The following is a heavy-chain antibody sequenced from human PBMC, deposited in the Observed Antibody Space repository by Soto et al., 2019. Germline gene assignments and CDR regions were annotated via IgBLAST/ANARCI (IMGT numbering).Heavy chain of an antibody. CDR1: GYTFSDHD. CDR2: MNPNSGDT. V-gene: IGHV1-8*01. CDR3: ARVGGNWNDDYFDY. Sequence: QVQLVQSGAEVKKPGASVKVSCKASGYTFSDHDINWVRQASGQGPEWLGWMNPNSGDTGYAQNFQGRVTMTRDTSKRTAYMRLSSLRSEDTAVYYCARVGGNWNDDYFDYWGQGTLVTVSS. J-gene: IGHJ4*02. D-gene: IGHD1-1*01.